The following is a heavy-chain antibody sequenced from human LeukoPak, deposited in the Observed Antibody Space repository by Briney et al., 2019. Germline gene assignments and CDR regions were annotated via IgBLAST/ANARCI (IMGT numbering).Heavy chain of an antibody. D-gene: IGHD3-3*01. V-gene: IGHV4-61*02. CDR1: GGSISSSSYY. CDR3: ARAKAPTFGVAIKRDNWFDP. J-gene: IGHJ5*02. Sequence: SETLSLTCTVSGGSISSSSYYWGWIRQPAGKGLEWIGRIYTSGSTNYNPSLKSRVTISVDTSKNQFSLKLSSVTAADTAVYYCARAKAPTFGVAIKRDNWFDPWGQGTLVTVSS. CDR2: IYTSGST.